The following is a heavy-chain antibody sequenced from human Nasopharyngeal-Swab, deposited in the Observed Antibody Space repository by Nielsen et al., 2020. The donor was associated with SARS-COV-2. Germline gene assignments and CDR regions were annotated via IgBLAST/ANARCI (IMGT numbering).Heavy chain of an antibody. CDR1: GFTFSSYS. CDR3: ARDRGSSWYWGVAFDI. Sequence: GESLKISCAAFGFTFSSYSMNWVRQAPGKGLEWVSSISSSSSYIYYADLVKGRFTISRDNAKNSLYLQMNSLRAEDTAVYYCARDRGSSWYWGVAFDIWGQGTMVTVSS. V-gene: IGHV3-21*01. D-gene: IGHD6-13*01. J-gene: IGHJ3*02. CDR2: ISSSSSYI.